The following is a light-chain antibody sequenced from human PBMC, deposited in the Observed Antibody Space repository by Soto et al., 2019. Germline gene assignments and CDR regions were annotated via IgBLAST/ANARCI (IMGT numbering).Light chain of an antibody. Sequence: QSALTQPASVSGSPGQSITISCTGTSSDVGSYDLVSWYQQPPGKAPKLMIYEDTKRPSGISTRVSGPKSGNAASLTISGLQAEDEADYYCCSYAGSGTFVFGTGTKLTVL. CDR2: EDT. CDR1: SSDVGSYDL. V-gene: IGLV2-23*01. CDR3: CSYAGSGTFV. J-gene: IGLJ1*01.